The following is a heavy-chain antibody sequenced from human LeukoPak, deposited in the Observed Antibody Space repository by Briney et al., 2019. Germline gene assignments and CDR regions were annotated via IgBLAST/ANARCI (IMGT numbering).Heavy chain of an antibody. J-gene: IGHJ6*02. D-gene: IGHD3-3*01. CDR3: ARVPGVAPFYYYGMDV. V-gene: IGHV1-18*01. CDR2: ISAYNGNT. CDR1: GYTFTSYG. Sequence: GASVKVSCKASGYTFTSYGISWVRQAPGQGLEWMRWISAYNGNTNYAQKLQGRVTMTTDTSTSTAYMELRSLRSDDTAVYYCARVPGVAPFYYYGMDVWGQGTTVTVSS.